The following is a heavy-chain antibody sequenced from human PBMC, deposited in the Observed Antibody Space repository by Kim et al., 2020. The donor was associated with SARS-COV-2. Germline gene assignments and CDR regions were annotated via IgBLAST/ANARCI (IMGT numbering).Heavy chain of an antibody. V-gene: IGHV3-23*01. J-gene: IGHJ4*02. D-gene: IGHD5-12*01. CDR3: AKSGQLDN. Sequence: YAATRKCRFTISRDNTKNTLYLNMNSLGAEDTALYYCAKSGQLDNWGQGTLVTVSS.